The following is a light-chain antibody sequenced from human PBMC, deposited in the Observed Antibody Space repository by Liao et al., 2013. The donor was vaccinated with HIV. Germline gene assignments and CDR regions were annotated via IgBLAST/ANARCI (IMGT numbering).Light chain of an antibody. CDR1: KLGDKY. CDR2: QDS. J-gene: IGLJ3*02. V-gene: IGLV3-1*01. CDR3: QAWDSTTVV. Sequence: SYELTQPPSVSTSPGQTASISCSGEKLGDKYVCWYHQRPGQSPVLLIYQDSKRPSGIPERFSGSNSGNTATLTISGTQAMDEAVYYCQAWDSTTVVFGGGTKLTVL.